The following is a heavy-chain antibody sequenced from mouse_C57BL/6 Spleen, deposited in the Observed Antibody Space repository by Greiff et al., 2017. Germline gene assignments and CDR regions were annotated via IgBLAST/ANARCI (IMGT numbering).Heavy chain of an antibody. J-gene: IGHJ2*01. CDR2: ISSGGSYT. CDR1: GFTFSSYG. V-gene: IGHV5-6*01. Sequence: DVQLVESGGDLVKPGGSLKLSCAASGFTFSSYGMSWVRQTPDKRLEWVATISSGGSYTYYPDSVKGRFTISRDNAKNTLYLQMSSLKSEDTAMYYCARQDYGSRGYFDYGGQGTTLTVSS. CDR3: ARQDYGSRGYFDY. D-gene: IGHD1-1*01.